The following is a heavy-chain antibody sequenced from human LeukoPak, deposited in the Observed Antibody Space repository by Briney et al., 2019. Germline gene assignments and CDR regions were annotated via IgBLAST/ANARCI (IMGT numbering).Heavy chain of an antibody. J-gene: IGHJ4*02. CDR2: IYPGDSDT. CDR1: GYSLTGYW. V-gene: IGHV5-51*01. CDR3: ARRYTSAWCDFDY. D-gene: IGHD6-19*01. Sequence: GESLKISCKGSGYSLTGYWIGWVRQMPGKGLEWMGIIYPGDSDTRYSPSFQGQVTISADKSISTAYLQWSSLKASDTAMYYCARRYTSAWCDFDYWGQGTLVTVSS.